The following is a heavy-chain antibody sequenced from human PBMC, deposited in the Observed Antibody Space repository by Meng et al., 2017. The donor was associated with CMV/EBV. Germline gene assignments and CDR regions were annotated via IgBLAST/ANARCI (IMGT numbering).Heavy chain of an antibody. CDR3: AREMDEYSSSIHGVYYYYGMDV. CDR1: GFTFSSYA. V-gene: IGHV3-30-3*01. Sequence: GESLKICCAASGFTFSSYAMHWVRQAPGKGLEWVAVISYDGSNKYYADSVKGRFTISRDNSKNTLYLQMNSLRAEDTAVYYCAREMDEYSSSIHGVYYYYGMDVWGQGTTVTVSS. CDR2: ISYDGSNK. D-gene: IGHD6-6*01. J-gene: IGHJ6*02.